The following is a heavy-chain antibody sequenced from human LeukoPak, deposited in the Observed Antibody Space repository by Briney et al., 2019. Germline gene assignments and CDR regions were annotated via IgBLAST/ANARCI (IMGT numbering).Heavy chain of an antibody. Sequence: SETLSLTCTVSGGSISSYYWSWIRQPPGKGLEWIGYIHYSGSTNYNPSLKSRVTISVDTSKNQFSLKLSSVTAADTAVYYCARGIGPGDFWFDPWGQGTLVTVSS. D-gene: IGHD3-10*01. CDR3: ARGIGPGDFWFDP. V-gene: IGHV4-59*01. J-gene: IGHJ5*02. CDR2: IHYSGST. CDR1: GGSISSYY.